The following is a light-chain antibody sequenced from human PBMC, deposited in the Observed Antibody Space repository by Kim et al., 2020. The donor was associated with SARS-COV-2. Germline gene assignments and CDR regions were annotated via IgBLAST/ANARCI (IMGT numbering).Light chain of an antibody. Sequence: VSGARGQRVTSSGTGAGHDVHWYQLLPGTAPKLRIFLTTKRPSGVPDRFSGSKSGTSASLAISGLQAEDEADDYCQSYDYSLGGLVFGGGTKLTVL. CDR2: LTT. V-gene: IGLV1-40*01. J-gene: IGLJ2*01. CDR3: QSYDYSLGGLV. CDR1: GAGHD.